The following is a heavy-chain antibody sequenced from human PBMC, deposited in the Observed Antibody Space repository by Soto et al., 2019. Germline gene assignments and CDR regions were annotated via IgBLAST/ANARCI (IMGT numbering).Heavy chain of an antibody. V-gene: IGHV3-23*01. Sequence: EVQLLESGGGLVQPGGSLRLSCAASGFTFSNYAMTWVRQAPGKGLEWVSVITGSGGGTYFVDSVKGRFTISRDNSNNTVYLQLNSLRAEDTAVYDCAKRPLTAAGFDYWGQGALVTVSS. CDR1: GFTFSNYA. CDR3: AKRPLTAAGFDY. J-gene: IGHJ4*02. CDR2: ITGSGGGT. D-gene: IGHD6-13*01.